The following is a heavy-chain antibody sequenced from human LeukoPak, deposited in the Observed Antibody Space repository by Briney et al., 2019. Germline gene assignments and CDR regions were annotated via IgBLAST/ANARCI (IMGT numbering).Heavy chain of an antibody. V-gene: IGHV3-23*01. D-gene: IGHD6-19*01. Sequence: PGGSLRLSCAASGFTFSSYAMKWVRQAPGKGLGWVSGISGSGGSAYYADSVKGRFTMSRDNSKNTVYLQMNSLRAEDTAVYYCAKGKYSSGAGVFDYWGQGTLVTVSS. CDR2: ISGSGGSA. CDR3: AKGKYSSGAGVFDY. J-gene: IGHJ4*02. CDR1: GFTFSSYA.